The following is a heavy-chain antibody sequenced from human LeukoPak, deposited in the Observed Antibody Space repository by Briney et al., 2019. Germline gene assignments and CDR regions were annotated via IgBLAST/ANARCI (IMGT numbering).Heavy chain of an antibody. Sequence: GGSLRLSCAASGFTFNNYAMSWVRQAPGKGLDWLSAISASGGGTNYADSVKGRFIISRDNSKHTLYLQMNSLRAEDAAVYYCAKDPQSYCSGGSCLYFDYWGQGTLVTVSS. CDR2: ISASGGGT. V-gene: IGHV3-23*01. CDR1: GFTFNNYA. CDR3: AKDPQSYCSGGSCLYFDY. D-gene: IGHD2-15*01. J-gene: IGHJ4*02.